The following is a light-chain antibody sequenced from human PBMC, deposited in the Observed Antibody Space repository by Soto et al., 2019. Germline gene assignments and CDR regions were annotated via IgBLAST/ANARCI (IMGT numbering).Light chain of an antibody. CDR1: ENVNSN. Sequence: EIVITQSPSTLSVSPGERTTLSCRASENVNSNLAWYQQKPGQTPSLLIYGASSRATGIPARFSGSGSGTEFTLTISSLQSEDFAVYYCQQYNNWPLTFGGGTKVDIK. CDR3: QQYNNWPLT. CDR2: GAS. J-gene: IGKJ4*01. V-gene: IGKV3-15*01.